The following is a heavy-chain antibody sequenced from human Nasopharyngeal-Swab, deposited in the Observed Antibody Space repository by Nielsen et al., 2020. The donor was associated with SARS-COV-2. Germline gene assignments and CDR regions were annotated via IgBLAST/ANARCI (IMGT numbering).Heavy chain of an antibody. CDR2: ISGSGGST. Sequence: VRQMPGKGLEWVSAISGSGGSTYYADSVKGRFTISRDNSKNTLYLQMNSLRAEDTAVYYCARVLPDYYYGMDVWGQGTTVTVSS. CDR3: ARVLPDYYYGMDV. V-gene: IGHV3-23*01. J-gene: IGHJ6*02.